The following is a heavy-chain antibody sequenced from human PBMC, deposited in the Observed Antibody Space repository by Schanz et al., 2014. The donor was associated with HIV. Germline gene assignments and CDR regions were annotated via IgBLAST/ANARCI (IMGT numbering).Heavy chain of an antibody. J-gene: IGHJ4*02. CDR3: ARAGYYFDNSGSLDEPIYYFDY. Sequence: EVQLVESGGGLTQPGGSLRLTCAASGFAVRSNYMNWVRQAPGKGLEWVSILHSDGTIDYVDSVKGRLTISRDISRNTLYLQMNSLRVEDTAVYYCARAGYYFDNSGSLDEPIYYFDYWGPGTLVTVSS. V-gene: IGHV3-53*01. D-gene: IGHD3-22*01. CDR1: GFAVRSNY. CDR2: LHSDGTI.